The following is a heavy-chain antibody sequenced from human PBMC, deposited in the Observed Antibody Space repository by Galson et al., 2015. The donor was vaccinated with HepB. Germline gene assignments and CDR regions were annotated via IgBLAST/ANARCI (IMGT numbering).Heavy chain of an antibody. D-gene: IGHD2-15*01. V-gene: IGHV1-18*04. CDR2: ISAYNGNT. J-gene: IGHJ4*02. Sequence: SVTVSCKASGYTFTSYGITWVRQAPGQGLEWMGWISAYNGNTKYAQKFQGRVTMTTDTTTNTGYMEVRSLRSDDTAVYYCAKALGYCSGGTCREDYWGQGTLVTVSS. CDR1: GYTFTSYG. CDR3: AKALGYCSGGTCREDY.